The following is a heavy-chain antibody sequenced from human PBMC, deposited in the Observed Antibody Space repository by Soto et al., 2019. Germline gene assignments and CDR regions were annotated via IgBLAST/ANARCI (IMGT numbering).Heavy chain of an antibody. J-gene: IGHJ6*02. CDR3: ARRGGGRYYGMDV. CDR1: GGSISSSSYY. CDR2: IYYSGST. V-gene: IGHV4-39*01. D-gene: IGHD2-15*01. Sequence: KPSETLSLTCTVSGGSISSSSYYWGWIRQPPRKGLEWIGSIYYSGSTYYNPSLKSRVTISVDTSKNQFSLKLSSVTAADTAVYYCARRGGGRYYGMDVWGQGTTVTVSS.